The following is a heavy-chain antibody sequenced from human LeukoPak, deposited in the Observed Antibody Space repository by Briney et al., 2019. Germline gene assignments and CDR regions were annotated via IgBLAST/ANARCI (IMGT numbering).Heavy chain of an antibody. CDR2: INRDASEK. CDR3: ARDDPVVYATYDH. Sequence: GGSLRLSCATSGFTFSNHGMTWVRQAPGKGLEWVANINRDASEKYYADSVKGRFTISRDNAKSSLFLQMTSLRADDTAVYYCARDDPVVYATYDHWGQGTLVTVSS. V-gene: IGHV3-7*01. J-gene: IGHJ4*02. D-gene: IGHD2-8*02. CDR1: GFTFSNHG.